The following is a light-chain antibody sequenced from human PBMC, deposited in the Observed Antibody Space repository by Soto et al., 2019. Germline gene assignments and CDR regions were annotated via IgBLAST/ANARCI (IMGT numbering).Light chain of an antibody. Sequence: QPVLTQPPSVSGAPGQRVTISCTGSSSNIGAGYDVHWYQQLLGTAPKLLIYGNSNRPSGVPDRFSGSKSGTSASLAITGLQAEDEADYYCQSYDSSLSALYVFGTGTKVTVL. CDR3: QSYDSSLSALYV. CDR2: GNS. V-gene: IGLV1-40*01. J-gene: IGLJ1*01. CDR1: SSNIGAGYD.